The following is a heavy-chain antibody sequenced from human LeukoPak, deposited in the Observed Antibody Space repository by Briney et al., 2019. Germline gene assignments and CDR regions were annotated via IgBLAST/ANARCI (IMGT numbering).Heavy chain of an antibody. D-gene: IGHD1-14*01. CDR1: GFTLSHHG. J-gene: IGHJ4*02. CDR2: VRYDGSDK. CDR3: ARALSSTGGSYYFDS. V-gene: IGHV3-30*02. Sequence: GGSLRLSCIASGFTLSHHGMHWARRPPGKGLEWVAFVRYDGSDKYYADSVKGRFTVSRDNSNNALDLQMNTLTVEDTAVYYCARALSSTGGSYYFDSWGQGTLVTVSS.